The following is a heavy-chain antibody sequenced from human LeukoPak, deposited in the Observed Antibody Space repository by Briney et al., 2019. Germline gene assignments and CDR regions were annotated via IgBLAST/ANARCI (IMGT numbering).Heavy chain of an antibody. CDR3: ARGRPGCSGGSCYANNWFDP. Sequence: SETLSLTCTVSGGSISSGGYYWSWIRQHPGKGLEWIGYIYYSGSTYYNPSLKSRVTISVDTSKNQFSLKLSSVTAADTAVYYCARGRPGCSGGSCYANNWFDPWGQGTLVTVSS. J-gene: IGHJ5*02. D-gene: IGHD2-15*01. CDR1: GGSISSGGYY. V-gene: IGHV4-31*03. CDR2: IYYSGST.